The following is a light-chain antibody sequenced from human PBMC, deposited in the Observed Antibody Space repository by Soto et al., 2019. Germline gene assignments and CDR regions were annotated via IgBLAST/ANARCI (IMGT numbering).Light chain of an antibody. CDR3: QQYAASPWT. CDR1: QSVSTTY. V-gene: IGKV3-20*01. CDR2: GAS. Sequence: ELVLTQSPGTLSLSPGEGATLSCSASQSVSTTYFAWYQQKPGQAPRLVMYGASSRATGIPDRFSGSGSGTDFTLTISRLQPEDFAVYYCQQYAASPWTLGQGTRVAFK. J-gene: IGKJ1*01.